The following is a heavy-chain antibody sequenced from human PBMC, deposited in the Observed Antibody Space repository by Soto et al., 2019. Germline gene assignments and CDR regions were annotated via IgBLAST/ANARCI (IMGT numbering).Heavy chain of an antibody. J-gene: IGHJ1*01. CDR3: ARDRCSGGSCYFEYFQH. D-gene: IGHD2-15*01. V-gene: IGHV1-18*01. CDR2: ISAYNGNT. CDR1: GYTFTSYG. Sequence: GASVKVSCKASGYTFTSYGISWVRQAPGQGLEWMGWISAYNGNTNYAQKLQGRVTMTTDTSTSTAYMELRSLRSDDTAVYYCARDRCSGGSCYFEYFQHWGQGTPVTVSS.